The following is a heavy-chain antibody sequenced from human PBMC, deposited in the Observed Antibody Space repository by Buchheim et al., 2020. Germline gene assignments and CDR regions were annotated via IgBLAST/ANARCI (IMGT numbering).Heavy chain of an antibody. CDR3: ASRICSGGSCYPDTQIYYGMDV. CDR2: IIPIFGTA. V-gene: IGHV1-69*01. Sequence: QVQLVQSGAEVKKPGSSVKVSCKASGGTFSSYAISWVRQAPGQGLEWMGGIIPIFGTANYAQKFQGRVTITADESTSTAYMELSSLRSEDTAVYYCASRICSGGSCYPDTQIYYGMDVWGQGTT. CDR1: GGTFSSYA. J-gene: IGHJ6*02. D-gene: IGHD2-15*01.